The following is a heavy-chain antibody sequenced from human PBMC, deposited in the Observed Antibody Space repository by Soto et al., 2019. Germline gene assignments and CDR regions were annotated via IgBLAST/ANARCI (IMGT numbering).Heavy chain of an antibody. CDR2: IYYSGST. CDR1: GGSISSSSYY. V-gene: IGHV4-39*01. J-gene: IGHJ4*02. CDR3: ARRLRGYSYGRFDY. D-gene: IGHD5-18*01. Sequence: PSETLSLTCTVSGGSISSSSYYWGWIRQPPGKGLEWIGSIYYSGSTYYNPSLKSRVTISVDTSKNQFSLKLSSVTAADTAVFYCARRLRGYSYGRFDYWGQGTLVTVSS.